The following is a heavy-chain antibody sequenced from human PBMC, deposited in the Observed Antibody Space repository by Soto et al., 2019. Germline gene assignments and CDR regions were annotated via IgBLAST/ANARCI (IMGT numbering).Heavy chain of an antibody. J-gene: IGHJ6*02. V-gene: IGHV1-2*02. CDR3: ATRSLEYYDYGLNI. CDR1: GYTLTDSY. D-gene: IGHD3-16*01. Sequence: QVQLVQSGAEVKKPGASVKVSCRASGYTLTDSYMHWVRLAPGQGLEWMGFINPHSGGTNYTQTFQGRVIMTRDTSINTAYMELSSLRSDDTAVYYCATRSLEYYDYGLNIWGQGTTVTVSS. CDR2: INPHSGGT.